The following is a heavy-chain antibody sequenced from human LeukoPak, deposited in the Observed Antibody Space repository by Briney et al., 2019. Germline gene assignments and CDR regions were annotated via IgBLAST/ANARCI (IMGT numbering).Heavy chain of an antibody. J-gene: IGHJ1*01. D-gene: IGHD3-10*01. V-gene: IGHV4-39*01. CDR3: ARYGSGSYSDDHFQH. CDR2: IYYSGST. CDR1: GGSISSSSYY. Sequence: SETLSLTCTVSGGSISSSSYYWGWIRQPPGKGLEWIGSIYYSGSTYYNPSLKSRVTISVDTSKNQFSLKLTSVTAADTAVYYCARYGSGSYSDDHFQHWGQGTLVTVSS.